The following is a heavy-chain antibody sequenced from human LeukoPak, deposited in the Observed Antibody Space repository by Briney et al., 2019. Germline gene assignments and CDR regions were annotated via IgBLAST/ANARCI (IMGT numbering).Heavy chain of an antibody. CDR1: GFTFSSYS. Sequence: GGSLRLSCAASGFTFSSYSMNWVRQAPGKGLEWVSSISSSSSYIYYADSVKGRFTISRDNAKNSLYLRMNSLRAEDTAVYYCARNKVGAIDYYYYGMDVWGQGTTVTVSS. V-gene: IGHV3-21*01. J-gene: IGHJ6*02. D-gene: IGHD1-26*01. CDR2: ISSSSSYI. CDR3: ARNKVGAIDYYYYGMDV.